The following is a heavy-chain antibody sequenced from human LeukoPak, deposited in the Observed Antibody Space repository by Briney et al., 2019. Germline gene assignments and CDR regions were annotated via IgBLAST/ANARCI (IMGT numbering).Heavy chain of an antibody. D-gene: IGHD4/OR15-4a*01. CDR2: ISHSGDST. CDR1: GFTFSNYA. V-gene: IGHV3-23*01. CDR3: SANYDAFDI. Sequence: GGSLRLSCVASGFTFSNYAMSWVRQAPGKGLEWVSAISHSGDSTYYADSVKGRFTISRDNSKNTLYLQLNSLRAEDTAVYYCSANYDAFDIWGQGAMVTVSS. J-gene: IGHJ3*02.